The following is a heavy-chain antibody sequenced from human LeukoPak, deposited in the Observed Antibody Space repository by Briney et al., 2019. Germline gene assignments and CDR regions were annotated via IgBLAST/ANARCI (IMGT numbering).Heavy chain of an antibody. J-gene: IGHJ6*03. CDR2: IYSSGST. CDR3: ARVMSKDVWRSYGSYYYYYYMDV. Sequence: SETLSLTCTVSGGSISSSTYYWGWIRQPPGKGLEWIGSIYSSGSTYYNPSLNSRVTMSLDTSKNQFSLKLSSVTAADTAVYYCARVMSKDVWRSYGSYYYYYYMDVWGKGTTVTISS. CDR1: GGSISSSTYY. D-gene: IGHD3-16*01. V-gene: IGHV4-39*07.